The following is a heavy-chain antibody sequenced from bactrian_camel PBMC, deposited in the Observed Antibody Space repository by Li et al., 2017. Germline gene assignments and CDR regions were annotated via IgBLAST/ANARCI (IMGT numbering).Heavy chain of an antibody. V-gene: IGHV3S53*01. J-gene: IGHJ6*01. D-gene: IGHD1*01. Sequence: HVQLVESGGGSVQAGTSLTLTCSGYFDDDHCMGWFRQVPGKQREKVALIGSDKATHYSQSVKGRFTISRDDASDTLYLEMNSLKPEDTGAYYCAAGTHALYGPLDFVGVLGARGPRSPSP. CDR2: IGSDKAT. CDR3: AAGTHALYGPLDFVGVL. CDR1: GYFDDDHC.